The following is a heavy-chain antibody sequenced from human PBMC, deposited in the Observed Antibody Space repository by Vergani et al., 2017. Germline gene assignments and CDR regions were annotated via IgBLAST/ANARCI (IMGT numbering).Heavy chain of an antibody. CDR1: GFTFSSYE. V-gene: IGHV3-48*03. CDR3: AREMLYYDILTGYYLTGVPYYGMDV. Sequence: EVQLVESGGGLVQPGGSLRLSCAASGFTFSSYEMNWVRQAPGKGLEWVSYISSSGSTIYYADSVKGRFTISRDNAKNSLYLQMNSLRAEDTAVYYCAREMLYYDILTGYYLTGVPYYGMDVWGQGTTVTVSS. J-gene: IGHJ6*02. D-gene: IGHD3-9*01. CDR2: ISSSGSTI.